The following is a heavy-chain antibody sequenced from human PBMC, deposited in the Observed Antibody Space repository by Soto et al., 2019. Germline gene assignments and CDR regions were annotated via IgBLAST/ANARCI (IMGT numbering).Heavy chain of an antibody. CDR3: VRLIGNSWLDS. CDR2: TYYRSKWFD. J-gene: IGHJ5*01. V-gene: IGHV6-1*01. CDR1: GDSVSTNSAT. D-gene: IGHD2-8*01. Sequence: SQTLSRTGSISGDSVSTNSATWNWFLQSPSRGLEWLGRTYYRSKWFDYYAVSVKSRITLSPDMYNHRISLQLNSVTPDDTAVYYCVRLIGNSWLDSWGQRTLVTVSS.